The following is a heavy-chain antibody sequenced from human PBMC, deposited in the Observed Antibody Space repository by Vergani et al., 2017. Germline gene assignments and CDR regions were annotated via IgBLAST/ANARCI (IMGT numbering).Heavy chain of an antibody. D-gene: IGHD3-9*01. Sequence: EVQLVESGGGLVKPGGSLRLSCAASGFTFSSYSMNWVRQAPGKGLEWVSSISSSSSYIYYADSVKGRFTISRDNAKNSLYLQMNSLGAEDTAVYYCARGYDILTGGYGMDVWGQGTTVTVSS. CDR2: ISSSSSYI. V-gene: IGHV3-21*01. CDR3: ARGYDILTGGYGMDV. CDR1: GFTFSSYS. J-gene: IGHJ6*02.